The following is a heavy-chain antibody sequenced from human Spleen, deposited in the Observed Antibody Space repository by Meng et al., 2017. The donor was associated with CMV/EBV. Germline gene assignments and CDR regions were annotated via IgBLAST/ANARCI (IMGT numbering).Heavy chain of an antibody. CDR2: VSSSSTYI. CDR1: GFTFSSYS. D-gene: IGHD3-16*01. Sequence: CAASGFTFSSYSMNWVRQAPGTGLEWVSFVSSSSTYIYYADSVKGRFTISRDNAKNSLYLQMNSLRAEDTAVYYCARENRLIRWFDPWGQGTLVTVSS. V-gene: IGHV3-21*01. CDR3: ARENRLIRWFDP. J-gene: IGHJ5*02.